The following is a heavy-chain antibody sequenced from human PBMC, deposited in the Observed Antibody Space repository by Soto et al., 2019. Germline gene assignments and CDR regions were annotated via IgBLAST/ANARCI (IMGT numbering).Heavy chain of an antibody. Sequence: ASVKVSCTASGYTFTSYSMHWVRQAPGQGLEWMGVIDPKGGETIYAQKFQGRVTMTEDTSTDTAYMELSSLRSEDTAVYYCATAIASQWLVPYYFDYWGQGTLVTVSS. CDR1: GYTFTSYS. J-gene: IGHJ4*02. CDR2: IDPKGGET. D-gene: IGHD6-19*01. CDR3: ATAIASQWLVPYYFDY. V-gene: IGHV1-24*01.